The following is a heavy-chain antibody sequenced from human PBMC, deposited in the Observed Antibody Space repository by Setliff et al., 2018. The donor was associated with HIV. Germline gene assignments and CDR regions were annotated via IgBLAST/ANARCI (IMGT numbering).Heavy chain of an antibody. CDR1: GGTFNTYA. J-gene: IGHJ3*01. CDR2: IIPIFNIA. CDR3: ASPHGYCPDGSRSLVGAFDF. V-gene: IGHV1-69*13. D-gene: IGHD2-8*01. Sequence: SVKVSCKASGGTFNTYAMNWVRQAPGQGLEWMGHIIPIFNIANYAQKFQDRITITADESTSTAYMELSSLRSEDTAVYYCASPHGYCPDGSRSLVGAFDFWGQGTMVTVSS.